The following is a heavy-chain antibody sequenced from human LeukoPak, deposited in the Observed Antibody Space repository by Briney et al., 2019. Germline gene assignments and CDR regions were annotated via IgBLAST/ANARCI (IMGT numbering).Heavy chain of an antibody. CDR3: AKAEGFFGGYYDH. CDR2: ISWNSGSI. D-gene: IGHD4-23*01. V-gene: IGHV3-9*01. Sequence: SLRPSCAASGSMFDDYAMQWVRQAPGKGLEWVSGISWNSGSIDYADSVKGRFTISRDNAKNSLYLQMNSLRAEDTAFYYCAKAEGFFGGYYDHWGQGTLVTVSS. CDR1: GSMFDDYA. J-gene: IGHJ4*02.